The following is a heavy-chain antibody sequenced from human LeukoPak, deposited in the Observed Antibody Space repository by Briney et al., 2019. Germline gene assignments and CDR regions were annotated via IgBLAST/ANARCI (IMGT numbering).Heavy chain of an antibody. CDR2: ISYDGSNK. CDR1: GFTFSSYA. Sequence: GGSLRLSCAASGFTFSSYAMHWVRQAPGKGLEWVAVISYDGSNKYYADSVKGRFTISRDNSKNTLYLQMNSLRAEDTAVYYCARDSSGWVTDYWGQGTLVTVSS. D-gene: IGHD6-19*01. V-gene: IGHV3-30-3*01. J-gene: IGHJ4*02. CDR3: ARDSSGWVTDY.